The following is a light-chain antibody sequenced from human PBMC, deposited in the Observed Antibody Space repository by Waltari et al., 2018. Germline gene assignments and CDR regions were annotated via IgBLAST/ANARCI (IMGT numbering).Light chain of an antibody. CDR2: GPS. CDR3: QQYGSSPWT. V-gene: IGKV3-20*01. Sequence: EIVLTQSPGTLSLSPGDRATLLGRASQTINNNYLVWYQQKPGQAPKLLVYGPSDRATGIPDRFGYSGSGTDFTLTISRLEPEDFAMYYCQQYGSSPWTFGQGTKVEI. J-gene: IGKJ1*01. CDR1: QTINNNY.